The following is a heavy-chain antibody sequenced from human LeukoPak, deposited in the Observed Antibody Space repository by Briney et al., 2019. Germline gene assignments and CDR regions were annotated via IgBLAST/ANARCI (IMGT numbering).Heavy chain of an antibody. CDR2: INPNSGGT. CDR1: GYTFTGYY. D-gene: IGHD6-13*01. J-gene: IGHJ5*02. V-gene: IGHV1-2*02. CDR3: ARDTISSSWYSSGFDP. Sequence: GASVKVSCKASGYTFTGYYMHWVRQAPGQGLEWMGWINPNSGGTNYAQKFQGRVTMTRDTSISTAYMELSRLRSDDTAVYYCARDTISSSWYSSGFDPWGQGTLVTVSS.